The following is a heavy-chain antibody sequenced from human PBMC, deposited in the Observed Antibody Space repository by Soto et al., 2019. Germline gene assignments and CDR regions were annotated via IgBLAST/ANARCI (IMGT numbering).Heavy chain of an antibody. D-gene: IGHD6-6*01. J-gene: IGHJ5*02. CDR3: ERSGEDVQLEVWFDP. Sequence: ASVKVSCTASGYTFTSYDINWVRQATGQGLEWMGWMNPNSGNTGYAQKFQGRVTMTRNTSIGTAYMELSSLRSEYTAVYYCERSGEDVQLEVWFDPWCQGTLVTLSS. CDR1: GYTFTSYD. V-gene: IGHV1-8*01. CDR2: MNPNSGNT.